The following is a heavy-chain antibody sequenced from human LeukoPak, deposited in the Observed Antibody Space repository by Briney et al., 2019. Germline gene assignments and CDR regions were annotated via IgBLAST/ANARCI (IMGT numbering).Heavy chain of an antibody. Sequence: PSETLSLTCAFYGGSFSGYYWSWIPQTPAKGLVWLVEITHSGSTNYNPSLKSRVTISVDTSKNQFSLKLSSVTAADTAVYYCASGEVVVPADTDITSGLDVWGQGTTVTVSS. J-gene: IGHJ6*02. CDR1: GGSFSGYY. V-gene: IGHV4-34*01. CDR2: ITHSGST. CDR3: ASGEVVVPADTDITSGLDV. D-gene: IGHD2-2*01.